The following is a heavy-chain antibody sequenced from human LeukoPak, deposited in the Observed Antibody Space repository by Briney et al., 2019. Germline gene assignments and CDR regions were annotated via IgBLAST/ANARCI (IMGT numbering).Heavy chain of an antibody. Sequence: GGSLRLSCAASGFTFSSYGMHWVRQAPGKGLEWVAFIRYDGSNKYYADSVKGRFTISRDNSKNTLYLQMNSLRAEDTAVYYCAKDGGGYYGTYYFDYWGQGTLVTVSS. CDR3: AKDGGGYYGTYYFDY. CDR2: IRYDGSNK. J-gene: IGHJ4*02. D-gene: IGHD3-10*01. CDR1: GFTFSSYG. V-gene: IGHV3-30*02.